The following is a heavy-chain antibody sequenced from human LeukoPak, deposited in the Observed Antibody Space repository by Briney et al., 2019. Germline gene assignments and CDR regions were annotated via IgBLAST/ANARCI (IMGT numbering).Heavy chain of an antibody. J-gene: IGHJ4*02. V-gene: IGHV3-30-3*01. CDR1: GFTFSSYA. Sequence: GGSLRLSCAASGFTFSSYAMHWVRQAPGKGLEWVAVISYDGSNKYYADSVKGRFTISRDNSKNTLYLQMNSLRATDTAVYYCARVFPYYDFWSGPPDYWGQGTLVTVSS. CDR2: ISYDGSNK. CDR3: ARVFPYYDFWSGPPDY. D-gene: IGHD3-3*01.